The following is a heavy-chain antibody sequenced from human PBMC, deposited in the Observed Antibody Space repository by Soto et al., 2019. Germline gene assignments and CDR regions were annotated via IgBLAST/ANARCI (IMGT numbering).Heavy chain of an antibody. CDR2: LYNTGDT. D-gene: IGHD3-3*01. V-gene: IGHV3-66*01. Sequence: ESGGGLVQPGGSLTLSCEASGLNVWSNYMSWVRQAPGKGLEWLSLLYNTGDTFYADAVKGRLIISRDNVKNTLYLQMNGLRVEATAVYYCMRGQIHLGGGYDDRRAFWGQGAVVTVSS. CDR3: MRGQIHLGGGYDDRRAF. J-gene: IGHJ4*02. CDR1: GLNVWSNY.